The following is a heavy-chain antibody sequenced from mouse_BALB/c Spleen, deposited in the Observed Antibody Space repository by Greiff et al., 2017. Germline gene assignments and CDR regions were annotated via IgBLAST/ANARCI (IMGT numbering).Heavy chain of an antibody. D-gene: IGHD4-1*01. CDR3: ARGGWDVGVDY. V-gene: IGHV5-17*02. J-gene: IGHJ2*01. CDR1: GFTFSSFG. Sequence: EVMLVESGGGLVQPGGSRKLSCAASGFTFSSFGMHWVRQAPEKGLEWVAYISSGSSTIYYADTVKGRFTISRDNPKNTLFLQMTSLRSEDTAMYYCARGGWDVGVDYWGQGTTLTVSS. CDR2: ISSGSSTI.